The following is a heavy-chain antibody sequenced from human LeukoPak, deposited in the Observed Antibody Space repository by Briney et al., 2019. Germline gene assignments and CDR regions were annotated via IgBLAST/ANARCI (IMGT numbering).Heavy chain of an antibody. J-gene: IGHJ3*02. V-gene: IGHV1-2*02. CDR2: INPNSGGT. CDR1: GYTFTSYG. CDR3: AITSWATLNAFDI. Sequence: GASVKVSCKASGYTFTSYGISWVRQAPGQGLEWMGWINPNSGGTNYAPEFQGRVIMTRDTSISTAYMEMRRLRSDDTAVYYCAITSWATLNAFDIWGQGTVVTVSP. D-gene: IGHD5-12*01.